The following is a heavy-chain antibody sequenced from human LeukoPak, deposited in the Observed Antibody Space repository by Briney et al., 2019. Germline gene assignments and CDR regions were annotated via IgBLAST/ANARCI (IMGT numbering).Heavy chain of an antibody. CDR1: GFTVSSNY. CDR3: AREIDYGNDAFDI. Sequence: GGSLRLSCAASGFTVSSNYMSWVRQAPGKGLEWVSVFYSGGSTYYADSAKGRFTISRDNSKNTLYLQMNSLRAEDTAVYYCAREIDYGNDAFDIWGQGTMVTVSS. V-gene: IGHV3-53*01. J-gene: IGHJ3*02. CDR2: FYSGGST. D-gene: IGHD4-17*01.